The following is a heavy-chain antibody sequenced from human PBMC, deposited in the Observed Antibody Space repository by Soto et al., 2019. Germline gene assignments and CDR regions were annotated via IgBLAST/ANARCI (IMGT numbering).Heavy chain of an antibody. V-gene: IGHV3-23*01. J-gene: IGHJ4*02. CDR1: GFTFNSYA. CDR2: ISDSGDST. CDR3: AKDAGHSSSREVKELYFDY. D-gene: IGHD6-13*01. Sequence: GGSLRLSCAASGFTFNSYAMSWVRQAPGKGLEWVSSISDSGDSTYYADSVKGRFTFSRDNSKNTLYLQMNSLRAEDTAVYYCAKDAGHSSSREVKELYFDYWGQGTLVTVSS.